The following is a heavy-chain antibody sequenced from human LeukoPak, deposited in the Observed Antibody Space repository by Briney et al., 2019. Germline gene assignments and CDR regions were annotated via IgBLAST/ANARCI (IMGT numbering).Heavy chain of an antibody. CDR3: ARGLMTTVTIQPYYYYMDV. CDR1: GGSISSGSYY. CDR2: IYTSGST. J-gene: IGHJ6*03. Sequence: SQTLSLTCTVSGGSISSGSYYWSWIRQPAGKGLEWIGGIYTSGSTNYNPSLKSRVTISVDTSKNQFSLKLSSVTAADTAVYYCARGLMTTVTIQPYYYYMDVWGKGTTVTVSS. V-gene: IGHV4-61*02. D-gene: IGHD4-17*01.